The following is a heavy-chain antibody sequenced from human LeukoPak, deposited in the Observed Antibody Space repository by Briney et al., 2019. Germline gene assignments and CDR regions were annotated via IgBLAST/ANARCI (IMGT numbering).Heavy chain of an antibody. J-gene: IGHJ4*02. Sequence: SETLSLTCTVSGGSISSYYWSWIRQPPGKGLEWIGYIHYSGSTNYNPSLKSRVTISVDTSKNQFSLKLSSVTAADTAVYYCARDASGYDCADFDYWGQGTLVTVSS. D-gene: IGHD5-12*01. CDR2: IHYSGST. CDR1: GGSISSYY. V-gene: IGHV4-59*01. CDR3: ARDASGYDCADFDY.